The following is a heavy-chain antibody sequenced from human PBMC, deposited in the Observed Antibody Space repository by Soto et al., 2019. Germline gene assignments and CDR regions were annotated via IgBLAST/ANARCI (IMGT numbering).Heavy chain of an antibody. Sequence: GGSLRLSCAASGFMFRNHAMHWVRQAPGKRLDWVAVISFDGGNDFYADSVKGRFTISRDNSRNTLYLQMNSLRAEDTAVFYCAKDSDGSGSYYNNPDYWGQGTLVTVSS. CDR1: GFMFRNHA. J-gene: IGHJ4*02. V-gene: IGHV3-30-3*01. CDR3: AKDSDGSGSYYNNPDY. D-gene: IGHD3-10*01. CDR2: ISFDGGND.